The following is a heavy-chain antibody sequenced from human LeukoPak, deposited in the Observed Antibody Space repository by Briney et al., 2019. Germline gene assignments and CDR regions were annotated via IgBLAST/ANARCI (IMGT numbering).Heavy chain of an antibody. Sequence: SETLSLTCTVSGGSISSYYWSWVRQPPRKGLEWIGYIYYSGSTNYNPSLKSRVTISVDTSKNQFSLKLSSVTAADTAVYYCARERMTHCSSTSCYKGRAFDIWGQGTMVTVSS. CDR1: GGSISSYY. D-gene: IGHD2-2*02. CDR2: IYYSGST. V-gene: IGHV4-59*01. J-gene: IGHJ3*02. CDR3: ARERMTHCSSTSCYKGRAFDI.